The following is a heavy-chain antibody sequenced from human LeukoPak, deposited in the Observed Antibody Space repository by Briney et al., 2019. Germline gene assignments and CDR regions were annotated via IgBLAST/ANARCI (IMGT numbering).Heavy chain of an antibody. J-gene: IGHJ6*03. CDR2: ISSSSSYI. CDR3: ARALYNTSSWYWEYYYYMDV. CDR1: GFTFSSYS. D-gene: IGHD6-13*01. V-gene: IGHV3-21*01. Sequence: PGGSLRLSCAASGFTFSSYSMNWVRQAPGKGLEWVSSISSSSSYIYYADSVKGRFTISRDNAKSSLFLQMNSLRAEDTAVYYCARALYNTSSWYWEYYYYMDVWGKGTTVTVSS.